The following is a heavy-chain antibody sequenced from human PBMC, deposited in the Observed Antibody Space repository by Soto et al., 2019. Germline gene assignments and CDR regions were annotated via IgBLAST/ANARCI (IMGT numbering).Heavy chain of an antibody. CDR2: IGTAGDT. CDR1: GFTFSSYD. V-gene: IGHV3-13*01. Sequence: PGGSLRLSCAASGFTFSSYDMHWVRQATGKGLEWVSAIGTAGDTYYPGSVKGRFTISRENAKNSLYLQMNSLRAEDTAVYYCARDRLPRGGCSSTSCYDLYYYGMDVWGQGTTVTVSS. CDR3: ARDRLPRGGCSSTSCYDLYYYGMDV. D-gene: IGHD2-2*01. J-gene: IGHJ6*02.